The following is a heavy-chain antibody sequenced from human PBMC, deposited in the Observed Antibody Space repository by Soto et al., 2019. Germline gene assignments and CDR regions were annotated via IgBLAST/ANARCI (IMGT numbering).Heavy chain of an antibody. CDR2: ISYDGSNK. Sequence: GGSLRLSCAASGFTFGSYGMHWVRQAPGKGLEWVAVISYDGSNKYYADSVKGRFTISRDNSKNTLYLQMNSLRAEDTAVYYCAKEQIVVVPAAGNYFDYWGQGTLVTVSS. V-gene: IGHV3-30*18. CDR1: GFTFGSYG. D-gene: IGHD2-2*01. J-gene: IGHJ4*02. CDR3: AKEQIVVVPAAGNYFDY.